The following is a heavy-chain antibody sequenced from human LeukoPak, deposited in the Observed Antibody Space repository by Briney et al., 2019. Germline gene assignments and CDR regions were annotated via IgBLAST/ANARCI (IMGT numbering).Heavy chain of an antibody. CDR3: ARVVGLTGYSSTWYSGYYYYMDV. CDR1: GYTFTSYA. V-gene: IGHV1-69*06. J-gene: IGHJ6*03. CDR2: IIPIFGTA. D-gene: IGHD6-13*01. Sequence: SVKVSCKASGYTFTSYAISWVRQAPGQGLEWMGGIIPIFGTANYAQKFQDRVTITADKSTSTAYMELSSLRSEDTAVYYCARVVGLTGYSSTWYSGYYYYMDVWGKGTTVTVSS.